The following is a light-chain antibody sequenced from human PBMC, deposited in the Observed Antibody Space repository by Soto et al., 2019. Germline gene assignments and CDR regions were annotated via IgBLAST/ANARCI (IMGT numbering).Light chain of an antibody. J-gene: IGLJ3*02. V-gene: IGLV2-14*01. CDR2: EVS. CDR3: SSYTSSSARV. Sequence: QSVLTQPASVSGSPGQSITISCTGTSSDVGGYNYVSCYQQHPGKAPKLMIYEVSNRPSGVSNRFSGSKSGNTASLTISGLQAEDEADYYCSSYTSSSARVFGGGTKLPVL. CDR1: SSDVGGYNY.